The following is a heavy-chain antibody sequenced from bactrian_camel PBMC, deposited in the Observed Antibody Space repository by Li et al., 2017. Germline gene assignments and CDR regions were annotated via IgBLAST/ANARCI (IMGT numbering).Heavy chain of an antibody. Sequence: HVQLVESGGDLVHPGGSLTLSCEAAGFSFTDVGMRWVRQTPGKGLEWLASIYSDGSHTYYADSVKGRFTTSRANAENTLYLQLNSLKTEDTAMYYCVKGRDKDGLRGQGTQVTVS. D-gene: IGHD3*01. CDR1: GFSFTDVG. CDR2: IYSDGSHT. J-gene: IGHJ4*01. V-gene: IGHV3S6*01.